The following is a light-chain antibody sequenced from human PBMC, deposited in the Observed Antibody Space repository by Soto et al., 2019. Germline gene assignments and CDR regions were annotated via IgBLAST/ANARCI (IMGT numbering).Light chain of an antibody. CDR3: HQYGSSSWP. V-gene: IGKV3-20*01. CDR1: QRVISSY. J-gene: IGKJ1*01. CDR2: GAS. Sequence: EIVLTQSPVTLSLSPGERATLSCRASQRVISSYLAWYQQKPGHAPRLLIYGASSSATGIPDRCSGSESGTDFPLTISRLEPEDFAVYYCHQYGSSSWPFRQGTKV.